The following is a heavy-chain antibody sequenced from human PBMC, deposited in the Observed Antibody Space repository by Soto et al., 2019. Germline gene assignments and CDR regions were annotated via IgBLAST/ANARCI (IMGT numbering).Heavy chain of an antibody. V-gene: IGHV4-30-4*01. J-gene: IGHJ5*02. Sequence: SETLSLTCTVSGGSIFNGDYYWSWIRQSPGKGLEWIGYISNSGSSYYNPSLEGRLRTSLDTSKNQLSLHLSSETDADTAVYYCARLGTALGIVTNNWLDPWGQGILVTVSS. CDR2: ISNSGSS. CDR3: ARLGTALGIVTNNWLDP. CDR1: GGSIFNGDYY. D-gene: IGHD2-21*02.